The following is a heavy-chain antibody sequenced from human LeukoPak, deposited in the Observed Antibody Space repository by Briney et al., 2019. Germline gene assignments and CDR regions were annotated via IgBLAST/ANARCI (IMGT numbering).Heavy chain of an antibody. CDR1: GGSFSGYY. V-gene: IGHV4-34*01. CDR2: INHSGST. D-gene: IGHD3-10*01. Sequence: PSETLSLTCAVYGGSFSGYYWSWIRQPPGKGLEWIGEINHSGSTNYNPSLKSRVTISVDTSKNQFSLKLSSVTAADTAVYYCRRVRGVIIVRDYWGQGTLGTGSS. CDR3: RRVRGVIIVRDY. J-gene: IGHJ4*02.